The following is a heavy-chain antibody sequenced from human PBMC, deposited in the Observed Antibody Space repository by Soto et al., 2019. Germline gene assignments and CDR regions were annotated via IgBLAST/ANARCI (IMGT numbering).Heavy chain of an antibody. CDR1: GYTFTSYG. D-gene: IGHD6-19*01. CDR3: ARDLAVAGTGDLVLFDY. Sequence: ASVKVSCKASGYTFTSYGISWVRQAPGQGLEWMGWISAYNGNTNYAQKLQGRVTMTTDTSTSTAYMELRSLRSDDTAVYYCARDLAVAGTGDLVLFDYWGQGTLVTVSS. J-gene: IGHJ4*02. V-gene: IGHV1-18*01. CDR2: ISAYNGNT.